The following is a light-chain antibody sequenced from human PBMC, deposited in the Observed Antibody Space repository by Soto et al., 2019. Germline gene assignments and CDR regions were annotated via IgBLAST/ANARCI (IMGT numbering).Light chain of an antibody. Sequence: QSALTQPASVSGSPGQSITISCTGVSNDAGGYYLVSWYQQHPGQAPKLIIYEDTKRPSGVSSRFSGSTSANTPSLTISGLQAADEADYYCCSYAGHSTYVCAGGTNVTVL. V-gene: IGLV2-23*01. CDR3: CSYAGHSTYV. CDR2: EDT. CDR1: SNDAGGYYL. J-gene: IGLJ1*01.